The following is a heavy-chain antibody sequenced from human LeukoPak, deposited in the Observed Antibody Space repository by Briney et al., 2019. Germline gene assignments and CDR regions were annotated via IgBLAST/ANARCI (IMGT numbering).Heavy chain of an antibody. Sequence: PSETLSLTCTVSGGSISSYYWSWIRQPPGKGLEWIGYIYYSGSTSYNPSLKSRVTISVDTSKNQFSLKLSSVTAADTAVYYCARSLWEPDVWGQGTTVTVSS. D-gene: IGHD1-26*01. CDR2: IYYSGST. V-gene: IGHV4-59*01. CDR1: GGSISSYY. CDR3: ARSLWEPDV. J-gene: IGHJ6*02.